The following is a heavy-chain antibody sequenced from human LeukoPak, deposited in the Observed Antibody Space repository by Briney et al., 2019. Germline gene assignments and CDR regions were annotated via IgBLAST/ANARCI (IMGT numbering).Heavy chain of an antibody. J-gene: IGHJ5*02. CDR1: GGSFSGYY. V-gene: IGHV4-34*01. D-gene: IGHD5-12*01. Sequence: SETLSLTCAVYGGSFSGYYWSWIRQPPGKGLEWIGEINHSGSTNYNPSLKSRVTISVDTSKNQFSLKLSSVTAADTAVYYCASTVVATLNNWFDPWGQGTLVTVSS. CDR3: ASTVVATLNNWFDP. CDR2: INHSGST.